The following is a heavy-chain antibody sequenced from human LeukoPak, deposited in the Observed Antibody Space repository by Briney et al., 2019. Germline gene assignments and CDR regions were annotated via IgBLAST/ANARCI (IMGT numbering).Heavy chain of an antibody. J-gene: IGHJ4*02. CDR1: GFTFSSYG. Sequence: GGSLRLSCAASGFTFSSYGMHWVRQAPGKGLEWVAVISYDGSNKYYADSVKGRFTISRDNSKNTLYLQMNSLRAEDTAVYYCARGRKEDYFDYWGQGTLVTVSS. CDR2: ISYDGSNK. CDR3: ARGRKEDYFDY. V-gene: IGHV3-30*03.